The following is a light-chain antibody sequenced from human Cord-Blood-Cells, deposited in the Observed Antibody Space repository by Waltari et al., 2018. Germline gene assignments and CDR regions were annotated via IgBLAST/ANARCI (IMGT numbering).Light chain of an antibody. CDR3: QKYISAPYT. J-gene: IGKJ2*01. V-gene: IGKV1-27*01. CDR2: AAS. CDR1: QGISNY. Sequence: DIQMTQSPSSLSASVGDRVTITCRASQGISNYLAWYQQKPGQVPKLLIYAASTLQSGFPSRFSVSGSGTDFTLTISSLHPEDVATYYCQKYISAPYTFGQGTKLEIK.